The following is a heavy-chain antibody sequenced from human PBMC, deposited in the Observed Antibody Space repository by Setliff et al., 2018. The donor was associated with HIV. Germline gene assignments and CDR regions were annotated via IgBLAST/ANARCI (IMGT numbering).Heavy chain of an antibody. CDR2: IYVGGSV. Sequence: VVPSETLSLTCTVSGGSMNSDSYSWTWLRQPAGKGPELIGHIYVGGSVIYNPSLASRVTISMVPSKNQFSLDLSSVTAADTAKYYCARAKTIGVSAVFFDPWGQGRPVTVSS. D-gene: IGHD3-3*01. CDR3: ARAKTIGVSAVFFDP. V-gene: IGHV4-61*09. CDR1: GGSMNSDSYS. J-gene: IGHJ5*02.